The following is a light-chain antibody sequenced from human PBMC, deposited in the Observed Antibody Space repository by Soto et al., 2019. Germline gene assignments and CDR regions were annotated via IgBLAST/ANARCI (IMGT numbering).Light chain of an antibody. CDR2: EVN. J-gene: IGLJ1*01. CDR3: SSYAGSSNV. V-gene: IGLV2-8*01. CDR1: SSDVGGYNY. Sequence: LTQPPSASGSPGQSVAISCTGTSSDVGGYNYLSWYQQHPGKAPKLMIYEVNKRPSGVPDRFSGSKSGNTASLTVSGLQDEDEADYYCSSYAGSSNVFGTGTKVTVL.